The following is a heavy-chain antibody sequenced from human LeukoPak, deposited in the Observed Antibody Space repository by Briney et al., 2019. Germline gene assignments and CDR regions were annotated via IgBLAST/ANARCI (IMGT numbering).Heavy chain of an antibody. CDR2: ITGSIYFSGST. V-gene: IGHV4-59*01. D-gene: IGHD3-10*01. J-gene: IGHJ6*02. Sequence: SETLSLTCTVSGGSINNYYWNWIRQPPGKGLEWIEYITGSIYFSGSTKYDPSLESRVTMSVDTSKNQFSLTLSSVTAADTAVYYCARDSRDYGSGSYWDVWGQGTTVTVSS. CDR3: ARDSRDYGSGSYWDV. CDR1: GGSINNYY.